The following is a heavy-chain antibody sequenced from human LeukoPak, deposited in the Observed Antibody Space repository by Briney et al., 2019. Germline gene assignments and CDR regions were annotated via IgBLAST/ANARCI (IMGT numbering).Heavy chain of an antibody. Sequence: GGSLRLSCAASGFTFSSYSMTWDRQAPGKGLEWVSYISSSSSTIYYADSVKGRFTISRDNAKNSLYLQMNSLRAEDTAVYYCARDAYFRWGQGTLVTVSS. J-gene: IGHJ4*02. CDR1: GFTFSSYS. CDR3: ARDAYFR. CDR2: ISSSSSTI. V-gene: IGHV3-48*01. D-gene: IGHD3-10*01.